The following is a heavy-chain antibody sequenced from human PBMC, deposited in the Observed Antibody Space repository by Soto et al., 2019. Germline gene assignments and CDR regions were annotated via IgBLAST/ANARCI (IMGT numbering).Heavy chain of an antibody. Sequence: QTLSLTCSISGDSVPTNSATWDWIRQSPSSGLEWLGRTYYRSKCYNDYAVSVKGRITINPDTSNNQFSLQLNSVTPDDTAVYYCARLVGNSWLDSWGQGTLVTAPQ. CDR3: ARLVGNSWLDS. CDR2: TYYRSKCYN. J-gene: IGHJ5*01. D-gene: IGHD2-2*01. CDR1: GDSVPTNSAT. V-gene: IGHV6-1*01.